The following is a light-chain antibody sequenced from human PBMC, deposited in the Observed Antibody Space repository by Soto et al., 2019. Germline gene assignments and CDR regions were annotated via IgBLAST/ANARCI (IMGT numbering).Light chain of an antibody. Sequence: DFQMTQSPSTLSASVGDRVTITCRASQSVSSWLAWYQQKPGKAPKLLIYDASSLESGVPSRFSGSGSGTEFTLAISSLQPDDFATYYCQQYHSYSPTFGQGTKVDNK. CDR1: QSVSSW. CDR3: QQYHSYSPT. V-gene: IGKV1-5*01. CDR2: DAS. J-gene: IGKJ1*01.